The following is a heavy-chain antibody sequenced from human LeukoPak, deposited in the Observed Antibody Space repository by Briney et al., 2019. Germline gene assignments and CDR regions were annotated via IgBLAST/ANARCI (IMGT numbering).Heavy chain of an antibody. CDR3: ARDRWEPVVVVPAAIAF. CDR1: GFTFSSYS. J-gene: IGHJ4*02. D-gene: IGHD2-2*01. V-gene: IGHV3-21*01. Sequence: GGFLRLSCAASGFTFSSYSMNWVRQAPGKGLEWVSSISSSSSHIYYADSVKGRFTISRDNAKNSLYLQMNSLRAEDTAVYYCARDRWEPVVVVPAAIAFXGQXTXXXXXS. CDR2: ISSSSSHI.